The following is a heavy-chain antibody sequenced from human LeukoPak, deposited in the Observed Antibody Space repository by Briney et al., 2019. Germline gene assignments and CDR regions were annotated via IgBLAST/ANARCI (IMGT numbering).Heavy chain of an antibody. J-gene: IGHJ4*02. V-gene: IGHV3-7*01. D-gene: IGHD3-22*01. Sequence: GGSLRLSCAASGFTFSSYAMSWVRQAPGKGLEWVGNIKQDGSERNYVDSVKGRFTISRDNAKKSLYLQMNSLRAEDTAVYYCARDWGAYYHFFDYWGQGTLVTVSS. CDR1: GFTFSSYA. CDR2: IKQDGSER. CDR3: ARDWGAYYHFFDY.